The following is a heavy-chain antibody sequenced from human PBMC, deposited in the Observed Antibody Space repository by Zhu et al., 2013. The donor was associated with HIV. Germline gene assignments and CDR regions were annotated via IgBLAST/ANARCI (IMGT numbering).Heavy chain of an antibody. CDR2: IYHSGST. Sequence: QVQLQESGPGLVKPSETLSLTCTVSGGSVSSGSYYWSWIRQPPGKGLEWIGSIYHSGSTYYNPSLKSRVTISVDTSKNQFSLKLSSVTAADTAVYYCARDQSNYYDSSGSLDYWGQGTLVTVSS. D-gene: IGHD3-22*01. V-gene: IGHV4-39*07. CDR3: ARDQSNYYDSSGSLDY. CDR1: GGSVSSGSYY. J-gene: IGHJ4*02.